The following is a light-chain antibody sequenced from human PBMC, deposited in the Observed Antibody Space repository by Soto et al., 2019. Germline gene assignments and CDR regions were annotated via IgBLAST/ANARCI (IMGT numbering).Light chain of an antibody. CDR1: QTVLYSSNNKNY. Sequence: DIVMTQSPDSLAVSLGERATINCKSSQTVLYSSNNKNYLAWYQQKPGQPPRLLIYWASTRESGVPDRFSGSGSGTDFALTISSLQSEDFALYYCQQYNDWPTFGQGTKVDI. CDR2: WAS. V-gene: IGKV4-1*01. CDR3: QQYNDWPT. J-gene: IGKJ1*01.